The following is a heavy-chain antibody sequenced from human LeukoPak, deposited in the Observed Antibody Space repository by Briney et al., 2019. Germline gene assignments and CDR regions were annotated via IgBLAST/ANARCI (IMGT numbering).Heavy chain of an antibody. Sequence: GRSLRLSCAASGFTFSSCAMHWVRQAPGKGLEWVAVISYDGSNKYYADSVKGRSTISRDNSKNTLYLQMNSLRAEDTAVYYCAREGTRHGFDYWGQGTLVTVSS. CDR2: ISYDGSNK. CDR3: AREGTRHGFDY. J-gene: IGHJ4*02. CDR1: GFTFSSCA. V-gene: IGHV3-30-3*01.